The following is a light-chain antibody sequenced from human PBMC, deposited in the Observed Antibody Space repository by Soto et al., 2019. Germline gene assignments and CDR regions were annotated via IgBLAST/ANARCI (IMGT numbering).Light chain of an antibody. Sequence: DIQMTQSPSSLSASVGDRVTITCRASQGISNYLAWYQQKPWKVPKLLIYAASTLQSGVPSRFSGSGSGTDFTLTISSLQPEDVATYYCQKYNGAPPLTFGGGTKVEFK. CDR1: QGISNY. CDR3: QKYNGAPPLT. CDR2: AAS. V-gene: IGKV1-27*01. J-gene: IGKJ4*01.